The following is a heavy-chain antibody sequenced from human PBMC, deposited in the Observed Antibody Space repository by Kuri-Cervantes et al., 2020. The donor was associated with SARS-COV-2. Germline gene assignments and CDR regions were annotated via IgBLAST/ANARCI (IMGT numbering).Heavy chain of an antibody. V-gene: IGHV1-69*13. CDR1: GGTFSSYD. Sequence: SVKVSCKASGGTFSSYDISWVRQAPGQGLEWMGGVIPIFGKTTYVQKFQGRVTITADVSTSTAYMEVASLRSDDTATYDCGISYCGGGSCYVSGSDYYAMDVWGQGTTVTVSS. CDR3: GISYCGGGSCYVSGSDYYAMDV. D-gene: IGHD2-15*01. J-gene: IGHJ6*02. CDR2: VIPIFGKT.